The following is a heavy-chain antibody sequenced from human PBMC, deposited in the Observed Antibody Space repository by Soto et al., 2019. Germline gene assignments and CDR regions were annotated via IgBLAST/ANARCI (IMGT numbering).Heavy chain of an antibody. CDR3: ARGSGTYYYYGMDV. V-gene: IGHV4-4*02. CDR2: IYHSGST. D-gene: IGHD3-10*01. J-gene: IGHJ6*02. CDR1: GGSISSSNW. Sequence: SETLSLTCAVSGGSISSSNWWSWVRQPPGKGLEWIGEIYHSGSTNYNPSLKSRVTISVDKSKNQFSLKLSSVTAADTAVYYCARGSGTYYYYGMDVWGQGTTVTVSS.